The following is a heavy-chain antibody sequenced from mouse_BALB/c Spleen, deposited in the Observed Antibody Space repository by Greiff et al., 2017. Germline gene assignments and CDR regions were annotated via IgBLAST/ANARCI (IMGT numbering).Heavy chain of an antibody. CDR1: GYSITSDYA. V-gene: IGHV3-2*02. Sequence: DVQLQESGPGLVKPSQSLSLTCTVTGYSITSDYAWNWIRQFPGNKLEWMGYISYSGSTSYNPSLKSRISITRDTSKNQFFLQLNSVTTEDTATYYCARTQYGNYYFDYWGQGTTLTVSS. J-gene: IGHJ2*01. CDR2: ISYSGST. D-gene: IGHD2-10*02. CDR3: ARTQYGNYYFDY.